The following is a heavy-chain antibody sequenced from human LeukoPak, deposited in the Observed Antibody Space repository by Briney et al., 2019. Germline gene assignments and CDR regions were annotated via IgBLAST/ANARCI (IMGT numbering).Heavy chain of an antibody. CDR1: GFTFSSYW. V-gene: IGHV3-7*01. J-gene: IGHJ4*02. CDR3: ATEAGDEYSSSWYRD. CDR2: IKQDGSEK. Sequence: GGSLRLSCAASGFTFSSYWMSWVRQAPGKGLEWVANIKQDGSEKYYVDSVKGRFTISRDNAKNSPYLQMNSLRAEDTAVYYCATEAGDEYSSSWYRDWGQGTLVTVSS. D-gene: IGHD6-13*01.